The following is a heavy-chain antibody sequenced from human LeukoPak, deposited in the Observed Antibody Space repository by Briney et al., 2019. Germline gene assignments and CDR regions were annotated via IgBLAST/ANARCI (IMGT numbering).Heavy chain of an antibody. D-gene: IGHD3-10*01. CDR2: IYTSGST. V-gene: IGHV4-4*07. CDR3: ARDAGETRAVVPPLFDP. J-gene: IGHJ5*02. Sequence: SETLSLTCTVSGGSISSYYWSWIRQPAGKGLEWIGRIYTSGSTNYNPSLKSRVTMSVDTSKNQFSLKLSSVTAADTAVYYCARDAGETRAVVPPLFDPWGQGTLVTVSS. CDR1: GGSISSYY.